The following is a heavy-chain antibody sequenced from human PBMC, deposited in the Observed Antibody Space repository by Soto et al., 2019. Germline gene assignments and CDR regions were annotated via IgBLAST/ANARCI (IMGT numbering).Heavy chain of an antibody. CDR1: GFTFSSYG. D-gene: IGHD6-19*01. Sequence: PRGSLRLSCAASGFTFSSYGMHWVRQAPGKGLEWVAVISYDGSNKYYADSVKGRFTISRDNSKNTLYLQMNSLRAEDTAVYYCAKTRRNPGYSSGWYQKDYYGMDVWGQGTTVTV. CDR2: ISYDGSNK. J-gene: IGHJ6*02. CDR3: AKTRRNPGYSSGWYQKDYYGMDV. V-gene: IGHV3-30*18.